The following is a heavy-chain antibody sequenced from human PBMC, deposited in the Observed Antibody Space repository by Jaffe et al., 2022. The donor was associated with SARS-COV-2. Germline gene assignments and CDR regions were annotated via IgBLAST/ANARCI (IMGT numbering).Heavy chain of an antibody. CDR3: AKAPRGSSRGFLEWLCDY. Sequence: QVQLVESGGGVVQPGRSLRLSCAASGFTFSSYGMHWVRQAPGKGLEWVAVISYDGSNKYYADSVKGRFTISRDNSKNTLYLQMNSLRAEDTAVYYCAKAPRGSSRGFLEWLCDYWGQGTLVTVSS. CDR2: ISYDGSNK. J-gene: IGHJ4*02. D-gene: IGHD3-3*01. CDR1: GFTFSSYG. V-gene: IGHV3-30*18.